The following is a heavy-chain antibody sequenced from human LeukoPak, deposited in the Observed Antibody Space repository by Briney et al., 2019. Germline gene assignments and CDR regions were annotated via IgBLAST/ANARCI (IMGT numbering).Heavy chain of an antibody. CDR1: GGPFSSYA. D-gene: IGHD5-24*01. CDR2: IIPILGAP. CDR3: ARGGVEVAVGGNY. J-gene: IGHJ4*02. Sequence: SVKVSCTASGGPFSSYAFNWVRQAPGQGLEWIGRIIPILGAPDYAQRFQGRVTISADRSTDTAYMELRSLTSEDTGVYYCARGGVEVAVGGNYWGQGTLVTVSS. V-gene: IGHV1-69*04.